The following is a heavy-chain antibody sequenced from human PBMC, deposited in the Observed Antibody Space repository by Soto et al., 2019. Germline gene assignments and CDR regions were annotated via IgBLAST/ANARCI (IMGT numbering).Heavy chain of an antibody. D-gene: IGHD4-17*01. V-gene: IGHV3-30*03. CDR1: GFAFTSFG. CDR3: AILTTVTTTSDY. Sequence: QMQLVESGGGVVQPGRSLRLACAVSGFAFTSFGIHWVRQAPGKGLEWVAIISDDGRSNFYSDSVKGRFALSRDNSKKTVFLQMNSLRPADTAVYYCAILTTVTTTSDYWGQATLVTVSS. J-gene: IGHJ4*02. CDR2: ISDDGRSN.